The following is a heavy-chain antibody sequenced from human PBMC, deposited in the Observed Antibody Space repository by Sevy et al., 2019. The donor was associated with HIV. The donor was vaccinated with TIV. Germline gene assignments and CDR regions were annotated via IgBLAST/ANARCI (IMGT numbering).Heavy chain of an antibody. CDR1: GFAFRTYA. CDR3: ARGPEWELTSILSH. D-gene: IGHD1-26*01. J-gene: IGHJ4*02. Sequence: GGSLRLSCAASGFAFRTYAFHWVRQAPGRGLEWVGLISSNGDNAFYANSVRGHFTISRDNSMNTLYLELNNLTPDDTAVYYCARGPEWELTSILSHWGQGTLVTVSS. CDR2: ISSNGDNA. V-gene: IGHV3-30-3*01.